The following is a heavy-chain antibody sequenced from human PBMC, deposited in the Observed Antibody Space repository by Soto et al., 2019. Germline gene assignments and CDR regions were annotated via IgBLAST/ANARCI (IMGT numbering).Heavy chain of an antibody. CDR1: GYSFTAYF. CDR3: ARAPYSSSSFFFDY. V-gene: IGHV1-46*01. CDR2: VHPSGGNT. D-gene: IGHD6-6*01. J-gene: IGHJ4*02. Sequence: ASVKVSCKASGYSFTAYFMHWVRQAPGQGLGWMGIVHPSGGNTNYAQKFQGRVTMTWDTSTTTVYMELSSLRSDDTAVYYCARAPYSSSSFFFDYWGQGTPVTVSS.